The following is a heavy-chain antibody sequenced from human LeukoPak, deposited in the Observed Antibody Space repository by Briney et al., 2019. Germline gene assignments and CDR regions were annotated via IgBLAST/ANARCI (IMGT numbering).Heavy chain of an antibody. CDR1: GFTFSNYW. J-gene: IGHJ4*02. Sequence: AGSLRLSCAASGFTFSNYWMSWVRQGPGKGLEWVANIEEDGSDTYFVDSVRGRFTISRDNATNLLFLHMNSLRGEDTAVYYCARDQWRLFDYWSQGTLVTVSS. V-gene: IGHV3-7*04. CDR3: ARDQWRLFDY. CDR2: IEEDGSDT. D-gene: IGHD2-21*02.